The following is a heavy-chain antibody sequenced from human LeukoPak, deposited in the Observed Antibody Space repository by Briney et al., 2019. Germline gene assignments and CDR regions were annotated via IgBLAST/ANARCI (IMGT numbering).Heavy chain of an antibody. CDR3: ARDPRYTSSWFDQ. CDR2: IKQDGSEK. CDR1: RFTFSSYW. D-gene: IGHD6-13*01. J-gene: IGHJ5*02. V-gene: IGHV3-7*01. Sequence: GGSLRLSCAASRFTFSSYWMSWVRQAPGKGLEWVANIKQDGSEKYYVDSVKGRFTISRDNAKNSLFLQMNSLRAEDTAVYYCARDPRYTSSWFDQWGQGTLVTVSS.